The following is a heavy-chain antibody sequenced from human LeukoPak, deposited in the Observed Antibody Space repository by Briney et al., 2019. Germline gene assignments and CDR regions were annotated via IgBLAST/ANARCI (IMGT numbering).Heavy chain of an antibody. Sequence: GGSLRLSCAASGFTFSSYSMNWVRQAPGKGLEWVSSISSSSSYIYYADSVKGRFTISRDNAKNSLYLQMNGLRAEDTAVYYCARDLSVVVISDAFDIWGQGTMVTVSS. CDR2: ISSSSSYI. V-gene: IGHV3-21*01. J-gene: IGHJ3*02. CDR3: ARDLSVVVISDAFDI. D-gene: IGHD3-22*01. CDR1: GFTFSSYS.